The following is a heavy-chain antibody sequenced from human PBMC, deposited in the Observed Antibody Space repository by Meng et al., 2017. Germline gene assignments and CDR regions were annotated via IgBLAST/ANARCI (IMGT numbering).Heavy chain of an antibody. CDR2: INHSGST. Sequence: SEPLSLTGTVSGGPISSGAYDWSWSRQPPGKGREWIGEINHSGSTNYNPSLKSRVTISVDTSKNQFSLKLGSVTAAETAVYSCARGIPNYAFWSGYFYYLDYWGQGTTVTVSS. J-gene: IGHJ4*02. CDR3: ARGIPNYAFWSGYFYYLDY. CDR1: GGPISSGAYD. V-gene: IGHV4-39*07. D-gene: IGHD3-3*01.